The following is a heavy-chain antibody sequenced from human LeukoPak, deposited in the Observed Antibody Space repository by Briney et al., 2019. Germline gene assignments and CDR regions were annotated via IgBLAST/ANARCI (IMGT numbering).Heavy chain of an antibody. Sequence: PSDTLSLTCTVSGGSISDYHCNWLRQAPEKGLEWIGYINYSGTTNYNPSLTSRVTISADTSKTQVSLMVRSVTAADTAVYYCATTRGGYWASPLDFWGQGILVTVSS. CDR2: INYSGTT. CDR3: ATTRGGYWASPLDF. CDR1: GGSISDYH. D-gene: IGHD5-12*01. J-gene: IGHJ4*02. V-gene: IGHV4-59*07.